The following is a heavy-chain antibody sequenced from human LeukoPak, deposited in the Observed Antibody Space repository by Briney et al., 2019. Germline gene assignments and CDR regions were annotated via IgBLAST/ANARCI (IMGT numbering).Heavy chain of an antibody. J-gene: IGHJ5*02. CDR2: IYYRGST. Sequence: SETLSLTCTVSGDSISSNNYYWGWIRHPPGKGLEWIGSIYYRGSTYYNPSLKSRVIMSVDTSENHFSLKLTSVTAADTAVYYCARHNYYNFWNALNWFDPWGQGTLVTVSS. V-gene: IGHV4-39*01. D-gene: IGHD3-3*01. CDR1: GDSISSNNYY. CDR3: ARHNYYNFWNALNWFDP.